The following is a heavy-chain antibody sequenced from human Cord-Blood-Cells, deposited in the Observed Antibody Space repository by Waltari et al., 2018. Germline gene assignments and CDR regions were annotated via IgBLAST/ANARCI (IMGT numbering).Heavy chain of an antibody. CDR1: GYTFTIYA. J-gene: IGHJ2*01. D-gene: IGHD6-19*01. Sequence: QVQLVQSGAEVKKPGASVKVSCKASGYTFTIYAMHWVGQRHGQRLEWMGWINAGNGNTKYSQKFQGRVTITRDTSASTAYMELSSLRSEDTAVYYCARDGYSSGWYWYFDLWGRGTLVTVSS. V-gene: IGHV1-3*01. CDR3: ARDGYSSGWYWYFDL. CDR2: INAGNGNT.